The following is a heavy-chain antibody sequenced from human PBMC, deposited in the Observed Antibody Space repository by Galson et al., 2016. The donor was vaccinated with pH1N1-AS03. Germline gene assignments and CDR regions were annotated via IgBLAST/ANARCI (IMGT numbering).Heavy chain of an antibody. Sequence: PALVKPTQTLTLTCTFSGFSLSTSGMCVSWIRQPPGKALEWLARIDWSDNKYYSTSLKTRLTISKDTSKNQVVLTMTNMDPVDTATYYCARFHYGDYSGWFDPWGQGTLVTVSS. CDR3: ARFHYGDYSGWFDP. CDR2: IDWSDNK. J-gene: IGHJ5*02. V-gene: IGHV2-70*11. CDR1: GFSLSTSGMC. D-gene: IGHD4-17*01.